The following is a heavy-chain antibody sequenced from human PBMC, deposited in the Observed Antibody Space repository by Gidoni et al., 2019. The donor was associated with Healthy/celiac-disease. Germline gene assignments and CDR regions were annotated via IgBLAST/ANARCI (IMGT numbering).Heavy chain of an antibody. CDR2: RSYDGSNN. CDR1: GFTCSRYA. Sequence: EVQPGRSLRLPCAASGFTCSRYAMHWVRQAPGKGLEWVSVRSYDGSNNYYADSVKGRFTISRDNSKNTLYLQMNSLRAEDTAVQYCARDPGWELPAGFLDYWGQGTLVTVSS. J-gene: IGHJ4*02. CDR3: ARDPGWELPAGFLDY. V-gene: IGHV3-30*04. D-gene: IGHD1-26*01.